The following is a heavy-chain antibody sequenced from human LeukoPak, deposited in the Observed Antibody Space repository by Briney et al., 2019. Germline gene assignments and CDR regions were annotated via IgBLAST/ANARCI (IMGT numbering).Heavy chain of an antibody. CDR2: ISVYNGNT. CDR3: ARGESGIQH. CDR1: GYIFTNHG. J-gene: IGHJ1*01. Sequence: GASVKVSCKASGYIFTNHGISWVRQAPGQGLEWMGWISVYNGNTNYAQKLQGRVTMTTDTSTSTAYMEVRSLGSDDTAVYYCARGESGIQHWGQGTLVTVSS. V-gene: IGHV1-18*01.